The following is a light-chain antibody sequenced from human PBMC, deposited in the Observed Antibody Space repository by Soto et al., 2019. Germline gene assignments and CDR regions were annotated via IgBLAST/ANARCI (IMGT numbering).Light chain of an antibody. CDR3: SSYTNINTRACV. Sequence: QSALTQPRSVSGSPGQSVTISCTGTSSDVGRYDYVSWYQQHPGKAPKLIIYDVSERPSGVSNRFSGSKSGNTASLTISGLQAEDEAEYYCSSYTNINTRACVFGTGTKV. J-gene: IGLJ1*01. CDR2: DVS. CDR1: SSDVGRYDY. V-gene: IGLV2-11*01.